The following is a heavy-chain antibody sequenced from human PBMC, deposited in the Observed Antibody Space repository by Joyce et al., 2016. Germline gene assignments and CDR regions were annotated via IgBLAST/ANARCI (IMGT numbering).Heavy chain of an antibody. J-gene: IGHJ3*01. V-gene: IGHV4-39*01. CDR3: ARPPWELRPTCPFDF. CDR2: IHYSGYT. CDR1: GGSISSGRYY. D-gene: IGHD1-26*01. Sequence: QLHLQESGPGLVKPSETLSLTCTVSGGSISSGRYYWGWIRQTPGKGLEWIGSIHYSGYTYYNPSLQSRVTISVDTSKNQFSLKLSSVTAADTALYYCARPPWELRPTCPFDFWGQGTMVTVSS.